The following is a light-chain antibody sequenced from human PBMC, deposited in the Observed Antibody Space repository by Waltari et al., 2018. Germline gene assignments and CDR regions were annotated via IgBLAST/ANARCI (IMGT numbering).Light chain of an antibody. Sequence: EIVLTQSPATLSLSPGERATLSCRASRSVSSHLAWYPPKPGQAPRLLLYDASNRATGIPARFSGSVSGTDFTLTISSLEPEDFAVYYCQQRSNWPPWTFGQGTKVEIK. CDR1: RSVSSH. V-gene: IGKV3-11*01. CDR2: DAS. J-gene: IGKJ1*01. CDR3: QQRSNWPPWT.